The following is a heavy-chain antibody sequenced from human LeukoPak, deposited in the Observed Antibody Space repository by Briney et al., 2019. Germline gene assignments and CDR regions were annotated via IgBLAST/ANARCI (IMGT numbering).Heavy chain of an antibody. V-gene: IGHV3-48*01. CDR1: GFTFSSYS. CDR2: ISSSSSTI. CDR3: ARDPSRLVYYYGMDV. Sequence: TGGSLRLPCAASGFTFSSYSMNWVRQAPGKGLEWVSYISSSSSTIYYADSVKGRFTISRDNAKNSLYLQMNSLRAEDTAVYYCARDPSRLVYYYGMDVWGQGTTVTVSS. D-gene: IGHD6-6*01. J-gene: IGHJ6*02.